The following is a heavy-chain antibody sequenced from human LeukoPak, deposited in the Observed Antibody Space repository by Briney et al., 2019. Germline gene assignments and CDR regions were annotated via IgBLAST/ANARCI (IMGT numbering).Heavy chain of an antibody. J-gene: IGHJ4*02. V-gene: IGHV1-18*01. CDR1: GYTFTSYG. CDR2: ISAYNGNT. Sequence: ASVKVSCKASGYTFTSYGISWVRRAPGQGLEWMGWISAYNGNTNYAQKLQGRVTMTTDTSTSTAYMELRSLRSDDTAVYYCARVPWELLPPDHWGQGTLVTVSS. CDR3: ARVPWELLPPDH. D-gene: IGHD1-26*01.